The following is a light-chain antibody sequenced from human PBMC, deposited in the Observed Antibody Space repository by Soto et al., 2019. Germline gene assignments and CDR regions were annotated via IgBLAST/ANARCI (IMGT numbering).Light chain of an antibody. CDR3: SSYADSSNFAV. V-gene: IGLV1-40*01. CDR2: DNN. J-gene: IGLJ7*01. CDR1: SSNTGADYD. Sequence: QAVVTQPPSVSGAPGQRVTISCTGSSSNTGADYDVHWYQHLPGSAPKLLIYDNNIRPSGVPDRFSGSKSGTSASLAITGLQAEDEGDYYCSSYADSSNFAVFGGGTQLTVL.